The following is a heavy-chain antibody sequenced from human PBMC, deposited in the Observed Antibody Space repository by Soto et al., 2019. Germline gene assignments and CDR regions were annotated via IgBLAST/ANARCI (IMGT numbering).Heavy chain of an antibody. Sequence: SETLSLTCNVSGGSISSYYWSWIRQPPGKGLEWIGYVFYSGSINYNPSLKSRVTISVDTSKNQFSLKLSSVTAADTAVYYCARESPGAVVGYYYYRMDVWGQGTTVTVSS. CDR1: GGSISSYY. CDR2: VFYSGSI. CDR3: ARESPGAVVGYYYYRMDV. V-gene: IGHV4-59*01. J-gene: IGHJ6*02. D-gene: IGHD2-15*01.